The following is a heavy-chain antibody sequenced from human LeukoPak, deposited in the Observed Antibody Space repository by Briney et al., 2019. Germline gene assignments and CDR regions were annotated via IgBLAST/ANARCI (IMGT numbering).Heavy chain of an antibody. CDR2: IIPILGIA. J-gene: IGHJ6*02. CDR3: ARERCSSTSCYSHYYYGMDV. V-gene: IGHV1-69*04. CDR1: GGTFSSYA. Sequence: SVKVSCKASGGTFSSYAISWVRQAPGQGLEWMGRIIPILGIANYAQKFQGRVTITADKSTSTAYMELSSLRSEDTVVYYCARERCSSTSCYSHYYYGMDVWGQGTTVTVSS. D-gene: IGHD2-2*01.